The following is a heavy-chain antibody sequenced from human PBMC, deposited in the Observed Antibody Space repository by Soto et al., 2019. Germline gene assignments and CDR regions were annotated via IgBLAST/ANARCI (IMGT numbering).Heavy chain of an antibody. CDR3: ARNRNSFGGSYEGY. CDR1: GFTFSDYY. Sequence: QVQLVESGGGLVKPGGYLRLSCAASGFTFSDYYMSWIRQAPGKGLAWVSYISSSGSTIYYANSVKARFTIYRDNAKNSLYLQMNSLRAEDTAVYYCARNRNSFGGSYEGYWGQGTLVTVSS. CDR2: ISSSGSTI. J-gene: IGHJ4*02. D-gene: IGHD2-15*01. V-gene: IGHV3-11*01.